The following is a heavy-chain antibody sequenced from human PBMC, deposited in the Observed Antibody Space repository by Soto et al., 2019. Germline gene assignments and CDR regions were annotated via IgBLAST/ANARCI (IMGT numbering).Heavy chain of an antibody. D-gene: IGHD2-2*01. V-gene: IGHV1-69*05. CDR3: GRDLYQSVFYYGMDV. CDR1: GGTFSSYT. Sequence: SVKVSCKASGGTFSSYTISCVRQAPGQGLEWMGGIIPIFGTANYAQKFQGRVTMTTDTSTSTAYMELRSLRSDDTAVYYCGRDLYQSVFYYGMDVWGQGTTVTVSS. J-gene: IGHJ6*02. CDR2: IIPIFGTA.